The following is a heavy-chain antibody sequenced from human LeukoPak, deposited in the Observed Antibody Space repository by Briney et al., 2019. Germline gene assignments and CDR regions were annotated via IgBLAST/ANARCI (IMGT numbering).Heavy chain of an antibody. CDR3: ARDFKYCTGGVCYFTAVADY. CDR1: GFTFTDYG. CDR2: ISGGAGST. D-gene: IGHD2-8*02. V-gene: IGHV3-20*04. Sequence: GGSLRLSCAASGFTFTDYGMNWVRQVPGKGLEWVSGISGGAGSTNHADSVKGRFTISRDNAKNSLYLQMNTLRAEDTALYYCARDFKYCTGGVCYFTAVADYWGQGTLVTVSS. J-gene: IGHJ4*02.